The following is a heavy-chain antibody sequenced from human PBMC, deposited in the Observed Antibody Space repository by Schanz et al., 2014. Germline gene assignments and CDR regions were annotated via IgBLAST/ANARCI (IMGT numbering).Heavy chain of an antibody. CDR3: ARNRGSGGQNWYFDL. CDR1: GFTFSSYW. CDR2: INTGSNYI. J-gene: IGHJ2*01. D-gene: IGHD1-26*01. V-gene: IGHV3-48*04. Sequence: EVHLVESGGGLVQPGGSLRLSCAASGFTFSSYWMHWVRQVPGKGLEWISFINTGSNYINYADSVKGRFTISRDNTKNSLFLQLNSLRADDTAVYYCARNRGSGGQNWYFDLWGRGTLVTVSS.